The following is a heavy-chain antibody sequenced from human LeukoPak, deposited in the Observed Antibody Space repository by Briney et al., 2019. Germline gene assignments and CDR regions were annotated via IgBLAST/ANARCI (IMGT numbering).Heavy chain of an antibody. J-gene: IGHJ5*02. CDR2: IAPSDSYT. V-gene: IGHV5-10-1*01. CDR3: VRQPPGVYDTTQNWFDP. D-gene: IGHD3-22*01. Sequence: KHGESLKISCKVSGYSFPSCWITWVRQVPGKGLEWMGRIAPSDSYTNYNPSFEGHVTMSVEKSITTVYLQWSSLKASDTALYYCVRQPPGVYDTTQNWFDPWGQGTLVTVSS. CDR1: GYSFPSCW.